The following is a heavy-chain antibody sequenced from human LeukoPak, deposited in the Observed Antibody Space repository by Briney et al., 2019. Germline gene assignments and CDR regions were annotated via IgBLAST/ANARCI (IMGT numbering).Heavy chain of an antibody. CDR3: AKPICVGTIAAAGMGNLDY. J-gene: IGHJ4*02. CDR2: IRRGANSYTT. V-gene: IGHV3-72*01. CDR1: GFTFSDHI. D-gene: IGHD6-13*01. Sequence: GGSLRLSCAASGFTFSDHILDWVRQAPGKGLEWVGRIRRGANSYTTEYAASVKGRFTISRDDSKNSLYLQMNSLRAEDTAVYYCAKPICVGTIAAAGMGNLDYWGQGTLVTVSS.